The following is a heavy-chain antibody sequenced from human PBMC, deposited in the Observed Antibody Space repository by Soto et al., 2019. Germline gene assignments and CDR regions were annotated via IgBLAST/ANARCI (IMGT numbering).Heavy chain of an antibody. CDR2: TSESGGDT. V-gene: IGHV3-23*01. CDR1: GFTFSSYV. CDR3: AKEGISRKFDFDY. D-gene: IGHD3-10*01. Sequence: GGSLRLSCAASGFTFSSYVMSWVRQAPGKGLEWVSGTSESGGDTWYADSVRGRFTISRDNSKNTLYLQMNSLRADDTALYYCAKEGISRKFDFDYWGQGILVTVSS. J-gene: IGHJ4*02.